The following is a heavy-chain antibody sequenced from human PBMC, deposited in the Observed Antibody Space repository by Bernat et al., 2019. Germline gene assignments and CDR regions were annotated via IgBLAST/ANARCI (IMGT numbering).Heavy chain of an antibody. CDR3: ARVGYSSSSYRLLYYFDY. CDR1: GFTFSSYS. J-gene: IGHJ4*02. V-gene: IGHV3-21*01. D-gene: IGHD6-13*01. CDR2: ISSSSSSYI. Sequence: EVQLVESGGGLVKPGGSLRLSCAASGFTFSSYSMNWVRQAPGKGLEWVSSISSSSSSYIYYADSVKGRFTISRDNAKNSLYLQMNSLRAEDTAVYYCARVGYSSSSYRLLYYFDYWGQGTLVTVSS.